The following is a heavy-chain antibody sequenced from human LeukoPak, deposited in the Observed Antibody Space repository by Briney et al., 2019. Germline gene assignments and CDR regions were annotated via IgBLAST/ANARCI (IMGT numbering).Heavy chain of an antibody. CDR2: IKQDGSKK. V-gene: IGHV3-7*03. J-gene: IGHJ6*02. CDR1: GFPFSSYW. Sequence: GGSLRLSCVASGFPFSSYWMTWVRQAPGKGLEWVANIKQDGSKKSYVDSVKGRFTISRDNSKNTLYLQMNSLRAEDTAVYYCASTRLVYYYYGMDVWGQGTTVTVSS. CDR3: ASTRLVYYYYGMDV.